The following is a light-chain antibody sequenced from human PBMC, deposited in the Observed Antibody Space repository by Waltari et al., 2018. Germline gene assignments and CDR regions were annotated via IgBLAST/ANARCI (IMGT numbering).Light chain of an antibody. Sequence: SSELTQDPAVSVAMGQTVTITCQGNSLRSYYASWYQQRSGQAPILVIYDQNTRPSGVPDRFSGSRSDNTASLTITGAQAEDEASYYCHSRDGSGSGGSFGGGTKLTVL. CDR1: SLRSYY. V-gene: IGLV3-19*01. J-gene: IGLJ2*01. CDR2: DQN. CDR3: HSRDGSGSGGS.